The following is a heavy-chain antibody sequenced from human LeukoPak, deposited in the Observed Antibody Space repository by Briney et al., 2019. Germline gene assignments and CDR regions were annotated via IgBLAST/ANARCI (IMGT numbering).Heavy chain of an antibody. V-gene: IGHV6-1*01. D-gene: IGHD6-13*01. CDR3: ARIKQQLADY. CDR1: GDSVSSNSVA. J-gene: IGHJ4*02. Sequence: SQTLSLTCAISGDSVSSNSVAWNWIRQSPSRGLEWLGRTYYRSKWYTDYAESVKSRITINPDTSKNQFFLQLNSVTPEDTAVYYCARIKQQLADYWGQGTLVTVSP. CDR2: TYYRSKWYT.